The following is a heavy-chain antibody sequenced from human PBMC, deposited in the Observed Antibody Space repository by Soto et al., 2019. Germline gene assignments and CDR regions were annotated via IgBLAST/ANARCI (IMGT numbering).Heavy chain of an antibody. V-gene: IGHV1-46*01. D-gene: IGHD3-22*01. CDR1: GYTFTSYY. Sequence: ASVKVSCKASGYTFTSYYMHWVRQAPGQGLEWMGIINPSGGSTSYAQKFQGRVTMTRDTSTSTVYMELSSLRSEDTAVYYCARDSREYYYDSSGYTAYGMDVWGQGTTVTVSS. CDR3: ARDSREYYYDSSGYTAYGMDV. J-gene: IGHJ6*02. CDR2: INPSGGST.